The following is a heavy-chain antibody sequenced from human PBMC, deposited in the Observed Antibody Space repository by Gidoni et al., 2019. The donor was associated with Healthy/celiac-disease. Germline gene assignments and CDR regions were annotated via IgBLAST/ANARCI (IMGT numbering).Heavy chain of an antibody. CDR3: ARQNRAVVTAMRGDYYYYMDV. Sequence: QVQLQQWGAGLLKPSETLSLTCAVYGGSSSGYYWSWIRQPPGKGLEWIGEINHSGSTNYNPSLKSRVTISVDTSKNQFSLKLSSVTAADTAVYYCARQNRAVVTAMRGDYYYYMDVWGKGTTVTVSS. J-gene: IGHJ6*03. CDR1: GGSSSGYY. CDR2: INHSGST. D-gene: IGHD2-21*02. V-gene: IGHV4-34*01.